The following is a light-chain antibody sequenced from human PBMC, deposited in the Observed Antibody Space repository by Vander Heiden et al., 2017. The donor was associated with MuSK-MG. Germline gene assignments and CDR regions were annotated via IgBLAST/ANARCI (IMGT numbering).Light chain of an antibody. CDR3: LLFYIVALVL. CDR1: TGAVHSGLY. V-gene: IGLV7-46*01. Sequence: QAVVTQEPSLTVSPGGTVTLTCGSSTGAVHSGLYPYWFQQKPGQAPMTRREATSNKHPWTPARGPGSLLWGNADLHLSGAQPDDESWEVCLLFYIVALVLFGCGTKLPVL. J-gene: IGLJ2*01. CDR2: ATS.